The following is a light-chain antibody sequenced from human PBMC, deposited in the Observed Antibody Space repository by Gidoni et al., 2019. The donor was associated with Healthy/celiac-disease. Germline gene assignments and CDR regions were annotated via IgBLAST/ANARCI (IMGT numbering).Light chain of an antibody. V-gene: IGLV2-11*01. J-gene: IGLJ1*01. CDR1: SGDVGAYNY. CDR2: DVT. Sequence: QSALAQPRSVSGSPGQSVTISCTGTSGDVGAYNYVSWYQQHPGNDTNLMIYDVTKRPSGVPVRFSGSKSGNTASLSISGLQAEDEADYYCCSYTGSSYVFGTGTQVTVL. CDR3: CSYTGSSYV.